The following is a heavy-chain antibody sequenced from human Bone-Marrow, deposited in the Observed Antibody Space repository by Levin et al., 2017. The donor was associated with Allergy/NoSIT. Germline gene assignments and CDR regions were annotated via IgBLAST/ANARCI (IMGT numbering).Heavy chain of an antibody. CDR1: GFTFSSYW. V-gene: IGHV3-74*03. CDR2: INGDGSST. D-gene: IGHD3-22*01. J-gene: IGHJ4*02. CDR3: ARLRGYYDSGDY. Sequence: GESLKISCAVSGFTFSSYWMHWVRQTPGEGLLWVSRINGDGSSTAYADSVKGRFTISRDNAKNVLYLQMNSLTVEDTAVYYCARLRGYYDSGDYWGQGTLVTVSS.